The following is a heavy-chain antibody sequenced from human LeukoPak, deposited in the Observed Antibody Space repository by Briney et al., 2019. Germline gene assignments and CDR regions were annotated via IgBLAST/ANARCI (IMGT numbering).Heavy chain of an antibody. V-gene: IGHV4-38-2*02. CDR1: GYSISSGYY. D-gene: IGHD3-22*01. Sequence: SGTLSLTCTVSGYSISSGYYWGWIRQPPGKGLEWIGSIYHSGSTYYNPSLKSRVTISVDTSKNQFSLKLSSVTAADTAVYYCARGGWNKFDYWGQGTLVTVSS. CDR3: ARGGWNKFDY. CDR2: IYHSGST. J-gene: IGHJ4*02.